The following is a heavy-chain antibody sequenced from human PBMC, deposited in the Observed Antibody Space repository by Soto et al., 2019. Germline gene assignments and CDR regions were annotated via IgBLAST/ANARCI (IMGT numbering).Heavy chain of an antibody. J-gene: IGHJ6*03. CDR2: ISGSGGST. Sequence: GGSLRLSCAASGFTFSSYAMSWVRQAPGKGLEWVSAISGSGGSTYYADSVKGRFTISRDNSKNTLYLQMNSLRAEDTAVYYCAKNRGGYDLFHYYYMDVWGKGTTVTVSS. CDR1: GFTFSSYA. CDR3: AKNRGGYDLFHYYYMDV. V-gene: IGHV3-23*01. D-gene: IGHD5-12*01.